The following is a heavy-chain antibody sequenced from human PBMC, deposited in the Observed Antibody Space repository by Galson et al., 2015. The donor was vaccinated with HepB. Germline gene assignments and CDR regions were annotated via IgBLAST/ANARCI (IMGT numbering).Heavy chain of an antibody. CDR1: GCTFSSYG. CDR3: ARGRGGVTIFGVVPTTYYYLDV. D-gene: IGHD3-3*01. CDR2: ISPYNGRT. J-gene: IGHJ6*03. Sequence: SVKVSCKASGCTFSSYGINWVRQAPGQGLEWMGWISPYNGRTKYAQKFQDRVTMTTDTSTSTAYMELRSLRSDDTAVYYCARGRGGVTIFGVVPTTYYYLDVWGKGTTVTVSS. V-gene: IGHV1-18*01.